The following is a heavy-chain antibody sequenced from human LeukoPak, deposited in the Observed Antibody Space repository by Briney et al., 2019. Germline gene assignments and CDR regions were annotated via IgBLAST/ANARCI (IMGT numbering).Heavy chain of an antibody. V-gene: IGHV3-74*01. D-gene: IGHD3-10*01. CDR2: IISDGSTT. Sequence: GGSLGLSCAASGFTFSSHWMHWVRQAPGKGLVWVSRIISDGSTTNYADSVKGRFTISRDNAKNTLYLQMYSLRAEDTAVYYCARGHVPGSDRHWDYWGQGIPVTVSS. J-gene: IGHJ4*02. CDR1: GFTFSSHW. CDR3: ARGHVPGSDRHWDY.